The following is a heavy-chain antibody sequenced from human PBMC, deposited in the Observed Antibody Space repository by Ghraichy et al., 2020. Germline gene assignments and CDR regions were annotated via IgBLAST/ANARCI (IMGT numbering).Heavy chain of an antibody. CDR1: GYTFTTYQ. CDR2: INPSDGVI. J-gene: IGHJ4*02. D-gene: IGHD2-2*01. Sequence: ASVKVSCKASGYTFTTYQIHWVRQAPGEGLEWVGIINPSDGVITYAQKFQGRVSMTRDTSTSTVYMQLSSLTSEDTAVYYCARGHPYSSSWSPLDFWGQGTLITVSS. V-gene: IGHV1-46*01. CDR3: ARGHPYSSSWSPLDF.